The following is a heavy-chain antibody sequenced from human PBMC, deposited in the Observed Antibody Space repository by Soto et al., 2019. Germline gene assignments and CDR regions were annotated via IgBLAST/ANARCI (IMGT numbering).Heavy chain of an antibody. CDR3: ARDKRDTYGAYVDY. J-gene: IGHJ4*01. CDR2: RSYAGGDSK. CDR1: GFPFSSYA. V-gene: IGHV3-30-3*01. D-gene: IGHD4-17*01. Sequence: PGGSLRLACAASGFPFSSYAVHWVRQAPGKGLEVVAVRSYAGGDSKYYADSVKGRVTTSRDKSQSPLYLQRNSVRPEATAVYYCARDKRDTYGAYVDYGGQGALVNVSS.